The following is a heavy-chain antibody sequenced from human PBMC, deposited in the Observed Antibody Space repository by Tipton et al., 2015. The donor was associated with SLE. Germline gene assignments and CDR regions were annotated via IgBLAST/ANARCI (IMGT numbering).Heavy chain of an antibody. Sequence: TLSLTCSVSGASIRNDGHYWSWIRHHPGKGLEWIGYIYYSGSTYYNPSLKSRLSISVDTSKNQFSLNLRYVTAADTAVYYCARDSIYYDILTGYYDNDYYYGMDVWGQGTTVTVSS. V-gene: IGHV4-31*03. D-gene: IGHD3-9*01. CDR3: ARDSIYYDILTGYYDNDYYYGMDV. CDR1: GASIRNDGHY. J-gene: IGHJ6*02. CDR2: IYYSGST.